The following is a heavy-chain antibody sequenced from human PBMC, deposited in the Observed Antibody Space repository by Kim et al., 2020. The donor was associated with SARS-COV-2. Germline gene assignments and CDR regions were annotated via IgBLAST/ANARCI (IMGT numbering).Heavy chain of an antibody. V-gene: IGHV3-9*01. D-gene: IGHD4-17*01. CDR3: ANLHGDYRDF. J-gene: IGHJ4*02. CDR2: INWNSGNI. Sequence: GGSLRLSCAASGFTFGDYAMHWVRQAPGKGLEWVSGINWNSGNIGYGDSVKGRFTISRDNAKNSLYLQMNSLRAEDTALYYCANLHGDYRDFWGQGTLVTVSS. CDR1: GFTFGDYA.